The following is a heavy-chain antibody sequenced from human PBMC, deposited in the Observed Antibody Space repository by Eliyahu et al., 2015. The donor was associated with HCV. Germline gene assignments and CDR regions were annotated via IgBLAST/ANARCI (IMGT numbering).Heavy chain of an antibody. CDR2: FYYSGST. J-gene: IGHJ3*02. CDR1: GDSISNYY. CDR3: ARLPGSSYGLDAFDI. V-gene: IGHV4-59*01. D-gene: IGHD1-26*01. Sequence: QVQLQESGPGLVKPSETLSLXCTVSGDSISNYYWNWIRQPPGKGLEWIGYFYYSGSTNYNPSLKSRVSISGDTSKNQFSLKLSSVTAADTAVYYCARLPGSSYGLDAFDIWGQGTMVTVSS.